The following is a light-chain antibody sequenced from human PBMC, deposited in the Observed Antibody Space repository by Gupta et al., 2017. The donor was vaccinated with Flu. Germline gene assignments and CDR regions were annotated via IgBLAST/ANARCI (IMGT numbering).Light chain of an antibody. CDR3: AAWDDSLKGYV. J-gene: IGLJ1*01. CDR2: SDN. V-gene: IGLV1-44*01. CDR1: SSNIGRNT. Sequence: QSVLTQPPSASGTPGQRVTMSCSGNSSNIGRNTVNWSQQLPGTAPKLLIYSDNQRPFGVPDRFSGSKSGTSASLAISGLQSEDEADYYCAAWDDSLKGYVFGTGTRVTVL.